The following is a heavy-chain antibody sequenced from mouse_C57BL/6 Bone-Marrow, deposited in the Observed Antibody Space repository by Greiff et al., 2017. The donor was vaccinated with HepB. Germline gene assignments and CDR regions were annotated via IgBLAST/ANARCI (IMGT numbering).Heavy chain of an antibody. Sequence: EVQLQESGGGLVQPGGSLKLSCAASGLDFSRYWMSWVRRAPGKGLEWIGEINPDSRTINYAPSLKDKFIISRDNAKNTLYLQKSKVRSEDTALYYCARLGYYGWFAYWGQGTLVTVSA. J-gene: IGHJ3*01. CDR2: INPDSRTI. D-gene: IGHD1-1*02. CDR1: GLDFSRYW. CDR3: ARLGYYGWFAY. V-gene: IGHV4-1*01.